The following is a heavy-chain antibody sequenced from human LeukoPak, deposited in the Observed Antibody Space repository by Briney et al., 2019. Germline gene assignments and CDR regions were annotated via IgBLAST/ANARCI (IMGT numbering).Heavy chain of an antibody. J-gene: IGHJ4*02. CDR1: GYTFTGYY. CDR2: INPNSGGT. V-gene: IGHV1-2*02. Sequence: ASVKVSCRASGYTFTGYYMHWVRQAPGQGLEWMGWINPNSGGTNYAQKLQGRVTMTRDTSISTAYMELSRLRSDDTAVYYCARGLGLRPIAVAGTFGYWGQGTLSPSPQ. D-gene: IGHD6-19*01. CDR3: ARGLGLRPIAVAGTFGY.